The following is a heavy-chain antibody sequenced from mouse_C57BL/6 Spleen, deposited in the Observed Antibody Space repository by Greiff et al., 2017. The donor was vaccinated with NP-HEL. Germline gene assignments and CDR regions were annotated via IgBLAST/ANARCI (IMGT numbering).Heavy chain of an antibody. CDR1: GFTFSDYG. CDR3: ARDDSAWFDG. J-gene: IGHJ3*01. D-gene: IGHD2-4*01. Sequence: EVHLVESGGGLVKPGGSLKLSCAASGFTFSDYGMHWVRQAPEKGLGWVAYISSGSSSIYYADTVKGRFTISRDNAKNTLFLQMTSLRSEDTAMYYCARDDSAWFDGWGQGTLVTVSA. V-gene: IGHV5-17*01. CDR2: ISSGSSSI.